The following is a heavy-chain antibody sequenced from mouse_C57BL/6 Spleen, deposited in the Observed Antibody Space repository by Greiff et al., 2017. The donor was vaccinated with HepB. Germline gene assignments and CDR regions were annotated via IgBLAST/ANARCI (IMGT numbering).Heavy chain of an antibody. CDR2: IYPGSGST. CDR1: GYTFTSYW. CDR3: ANYLSYYYAMDY. D-gene: IGHD1-1*01. Sequence: QVQLKQPGAELVKPGASVKMSCKASGYTFTSYWITWVKQRPGQGLEWIGDIYPGSGSTNYNEKFKSKATLTVDTSSSTAYMQLSSLTSEDSAVYYCANYLSYYYAMDYWGQGTSVTVSS. J-gene: IGHJ4*01. V-gene: IGHV1-55*01.